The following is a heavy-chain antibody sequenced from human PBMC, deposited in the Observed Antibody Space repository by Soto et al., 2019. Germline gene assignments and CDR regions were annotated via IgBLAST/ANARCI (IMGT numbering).Heavy chain of an antibody. J-gene: IGHJ4*02. V-gene: IGHV3-49*03. Sequence: GGSLRLSCTASGFTFGDYAMSWFRQAPGKGLEWVGFIRSKAYGGTTEYAASVKGRFTISRDDSKSIAYLQMNSLKTEDTAVYYCTRDLRRIAVAGTAFDYWGQGTLVTVSS. CDR3: TRDLRRIAVAGTAFDY. D-gene: IGHD6-19*01. CDR2: IRSKAYGGTT. CDR1: GFTFGDYA.